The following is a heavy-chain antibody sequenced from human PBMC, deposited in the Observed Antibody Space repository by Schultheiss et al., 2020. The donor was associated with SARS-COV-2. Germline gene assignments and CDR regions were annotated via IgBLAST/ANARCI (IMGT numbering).Heavy chain of an antibody. CDR2: IYSGGST. V-gene: IGHV3-66*01. Sequence: GGSLRLSCAASGFTFDDYAMHWVRQAPGKGLEWVSVIYSGGSTYYADSVKGRFTISRDNSKNTLYLQMNSLRAEDTAVYYCARVGLGGSYYHYYYYGMDVWGQGTTVTVSS. CDR1: GFTFDDYA. CDR3: ARVGLGGSYYHYYYYGMDV. D-gene: IGHD1-26*01. J-gene: IGHJ6*02.